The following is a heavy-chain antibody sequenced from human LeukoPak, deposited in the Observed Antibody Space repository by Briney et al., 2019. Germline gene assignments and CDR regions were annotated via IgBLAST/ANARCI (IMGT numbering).Heavy chain of an antibody. V-gene: IGHV3-15*01. CDR2: IKSKTDGGTT. D-gene: IGHD5-12*01. CDR3: ARDRPESGYDNDY. J-gene: IGHJ4*02. Sequence: GSLRLSCAASGFTFSNAWMSWVRQAPGKGPEWVGRIKSKTDGGTTDYAAPVKGRFTISRDDSKNTLYLQMNSLRAEDTAVYYCARDRPESGYDNDYWGQGTLVTVSS. CDR1: GFTFSNAW.